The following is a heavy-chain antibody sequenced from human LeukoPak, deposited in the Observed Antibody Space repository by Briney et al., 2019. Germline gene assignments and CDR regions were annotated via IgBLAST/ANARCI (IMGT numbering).Heavy chain of an antibody. Sequence: PSEILSLTCAVYGGSFSGYYWSWIRQPPGKGLEWIGEINHSGSTNYNPSLKSRVTISVDTSKNQFSLKLSSVTAADTAVYYCARGRRIVVVTAILYYFDYWGQGTLVTVSS. CDR3: ARGRRIVVVTAILYYFDY. V-gene: IGHV4-34*01. J-gene: IGHJ4*02. CDR2: INHSGST. D-gene: IGHD2-21*02. CDR1: GGSFSGYY.